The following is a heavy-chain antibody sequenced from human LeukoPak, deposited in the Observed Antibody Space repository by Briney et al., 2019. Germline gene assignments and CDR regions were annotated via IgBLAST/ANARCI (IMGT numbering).Heavy chain of an antibody. J-gene: IGHJ4*02. Sequence: PGGSLRLSCAASGFTFSSYAMSWVRQAPGKGLEWVSAISGSGGSTYYADSVKGRFTISRDNSKNTLYLQMNSLRAEDTAVYYCAKRYCTNGVCYTWTRPAFDYWGQGTLVTVSS. CDR2: ISGSGGST. CDR1: GFTFSSYA. D-gene: IGHD2-8*01. CDR3: AKRYCTNGVCYTWTRPAFDY. V-gene: IGHV3-23*01.